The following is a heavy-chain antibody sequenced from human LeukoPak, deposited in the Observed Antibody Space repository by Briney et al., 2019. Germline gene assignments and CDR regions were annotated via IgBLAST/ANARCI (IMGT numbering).Heavy chain of an antibody. D-gene: IGHD6-19*01. J-gene: IGHJ4*02. CDR1: GFTFSSYD. CDR3: ARVGRYSSGWYDY. Sequence: GGSLRLSCAASGFTFSSYDMHWGRQATGKGLEWVSAIGTVGDTYYPGSVKGRFTISRENAKNSLYLQMNSLRAGDTAVYYCARVGRYSSGWYDYWGQGTLVTVSS. CDR2: IGTVGDT. V-gene: IGHV3-13*04.